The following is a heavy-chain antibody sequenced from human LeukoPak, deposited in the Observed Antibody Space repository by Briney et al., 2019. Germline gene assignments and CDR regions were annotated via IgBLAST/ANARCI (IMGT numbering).Heavy chain of an antibody. J-gene: IGHJ6*02. CDR1: GGSISSSSYY. Sequence: PSETLSLTCTVSGGSISSSSYYWGWLRQPPGKGLEWIGSIYYSGSTYYNPSLKSRVTISVDTSKNQFSLKLSSVTAADTAVYYCARRKWELLRPYYYGMDVWGQGTTVTVSS. CDR3: ARRKWELLRPYYYGMDV. D-gene: IGHD1-26*01. CDR2: IYYSGST. V-gene: IGHV4-39*01.